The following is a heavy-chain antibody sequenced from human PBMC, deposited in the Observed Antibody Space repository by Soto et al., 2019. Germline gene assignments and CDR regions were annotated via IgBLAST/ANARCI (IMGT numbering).Heavy chain of an antibody. CDR1: GGSISSSSYY. D-gene: IGHD6-13*01. CDR3: ARDVHIEQLTAPPSHPWFDP. CDR2: IYYSGST. Sequence: SETLSLTCTVSGGSISSSSYYWGWIRQPPGKGLEWIGSIYYSGSTYYNPSLKSRVTISVDTSKNQFSLKLSSVTAADTAVYYCARDVHIEQLTAPPSHPWFDPWGQGTLVTVSS. V-gene: IGHV4-39*07. J-gene: IGHJ5*02.